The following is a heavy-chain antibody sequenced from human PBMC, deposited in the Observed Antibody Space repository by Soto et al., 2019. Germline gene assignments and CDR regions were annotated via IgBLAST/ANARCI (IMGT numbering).Heavy chain of an antibody. V-gene: IGHV3-23*01. D-gene: IGHD4-17*01. J-gene: IGHJ4*02. CDR2: ISGSGDST. Sequence: LRLSCAASGFTLSSYAMSWVRQAPGKGLEWVSGISGSGDSTYYADSVKGRFTISRDNSKNTLYLQMNSLRAEDTAVYYCAKDHRDYDYGDYGTTFDYWGQGTLVTVSS. CDR3: AKDHRDYDYGDYGTTFDY. CDR1: GFTLSSYA.